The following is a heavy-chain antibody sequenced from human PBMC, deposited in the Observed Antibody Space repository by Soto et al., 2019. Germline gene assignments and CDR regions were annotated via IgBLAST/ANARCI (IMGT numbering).Heavy chain of an antibody. D-gene: IGHD1-1*01. J-gene: IGHJ5*02. V-gene: IGHV4-4*07. CDR2: IYATGTT. CDR1: GASISGFY. Sequence: AETLSLTCTVSGASISGFYWSWIRKSAGKGLEWIGRIYATGTTDYDPSLKSRVMMSVDTSKKQFSLKLRSVTAADTAVYYCVRDGTKTLRDWFDPWGQGISVTVSS. CDR3: VRDGTKTLRDWFDP.